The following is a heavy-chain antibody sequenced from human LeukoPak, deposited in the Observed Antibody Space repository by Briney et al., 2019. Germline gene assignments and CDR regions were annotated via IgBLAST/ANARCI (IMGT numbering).Heavy chain of an antibody. CDR2: IYNSGST. Sequence: PSETLSLTCTVSGGSISSHYWSWIRQPPGKGLKGIGYIYNSGSTNYNPSLKSRVTISLDTSKNQFSLHLTSVTAADTAVYFCARDDYGVFDAFDVWGQGTVVTVSS. V-gene: IGHV4-59*08. CDR3: ARDDYGVFDAFDV. D-gene: IGHD3-16*01. CDR1: GGSISSHY. J-gene: IGHJ3*01.